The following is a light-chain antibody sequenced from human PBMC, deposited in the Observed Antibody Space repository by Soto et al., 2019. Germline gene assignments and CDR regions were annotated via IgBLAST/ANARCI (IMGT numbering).Light chain of an antibody. CDR1: SSNIGSNH. V-gene: IGLV1-47*01. CDR2: RSD. CDR3: SSRDDSLSGVV. J-gene: IGLJ2*01. Sequence: QSVLTQPPSTSGTPGQRVTISCSGSSSNIGSNHVYWYQQFPGLAPKLLMYRSDQRPNGVPDRFSGSKSGSSASLAISWLRSDDEGDYCCSSRDDSLSGVVFGGGVKLSVL.